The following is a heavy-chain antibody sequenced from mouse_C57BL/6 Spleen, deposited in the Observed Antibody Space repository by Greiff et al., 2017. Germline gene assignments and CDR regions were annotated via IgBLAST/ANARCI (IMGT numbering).Heavy chain of an antibody. J-gene: IGHJ4*01. D-gene: IGHD2-4*01. CDR2: IHPTSGST. Sequence: QVHVKQPGAELVKPGASVKLSCKASGYTFTSYWMHWVKQRPGQGLEWIGMIHPTSGSTNYNEKFKSKATLTVDKSSSTAYMQLSSLTSEDSAVYYCANDYFYAMDYWGQGTSVTVSS. CDR1: GYTFTSYW. CDR3: ANDYFYAMDY. V-gene: IGHV1-64*01.